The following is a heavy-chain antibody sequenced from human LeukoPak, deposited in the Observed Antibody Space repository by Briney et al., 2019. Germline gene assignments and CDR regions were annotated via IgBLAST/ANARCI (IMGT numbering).Heavy chain of an antibody. CDR3: AKAVGHYGSGKADWFDP. CDR1: GGTFSSYA. V-gene: IGHV1-69*04. J-gene: IGHJ5*02. CDR2: IIPILGIA. D-gene: IGHD3-10*01. Sequence: ASVKVSCKASGGTFSSYAISWVRQAPGQGLEWMGRIIPILGIANYAQKFQGRVTITADKSTSTAYMELSSLRSEDTALYYCAKAVGHYGSGKADWFDPWGQGTLVTVSS.